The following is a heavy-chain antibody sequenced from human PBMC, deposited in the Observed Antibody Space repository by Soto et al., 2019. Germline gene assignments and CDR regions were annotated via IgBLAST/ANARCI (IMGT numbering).Heavy chain of an antibody. V-gene: IGHV1-69*06. Sequence: GAAVPVSCKTSGCTFSSQANSWVRQAPGQGLEWMGGIIPMFGTVQYAQKFEGRVTLSADKATTTVYMEVSSLRSEDTAVYYCARDQKGSATATYFYYYSMDVWGQGTTVTVSS. J-gene: IGHJ6*02. CDR3: ARDQKGSATATYFYYYSMDV. D-gene: IGHD4-17*01. CDR2: IIPMFGTV. CDR1: GCTFSSQA.